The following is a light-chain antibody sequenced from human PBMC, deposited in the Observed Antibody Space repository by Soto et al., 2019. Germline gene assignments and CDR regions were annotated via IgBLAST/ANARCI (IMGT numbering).Light chain of an antibody. CDR1: QSVRSSY. V-gene: IGKV3-20*01. J-gene: IGKJ1*01. CDR2: AAS. CDR3: QQYGSSPRT. Sequence: EIVLTQYPDTPSLSPGDSATLSCRASQSVRSSYLAWYQQTPGQTPRLLIYAASSRATGIPDRFSGSGSGTDFSLTISRLEAEDFAVYYCQQYGSSPRTFGQGTKVDIK.